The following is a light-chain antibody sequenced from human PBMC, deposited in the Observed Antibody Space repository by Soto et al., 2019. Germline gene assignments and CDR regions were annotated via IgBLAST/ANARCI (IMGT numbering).Light chain of an antibody. CDR2: DVT. Sequence: QSVLTQPASVSGSPGQSITISCTGTSSDIGSYNYVSWYQQHPGKAPKLIIYDVTNRPAGISSRFSASKSGDTAPLTISVLQADDEADYFCSSYKSTSTPYVFGTGTQLTVL. V-gene: IGLV2-14*03. CDR1: SSDIGSYNY. J-gene: IGLJ1*01. CDR3: SSYKSTSTPYV.